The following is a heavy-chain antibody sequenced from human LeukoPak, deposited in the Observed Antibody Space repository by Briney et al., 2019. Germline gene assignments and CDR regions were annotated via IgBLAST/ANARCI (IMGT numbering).Heavy chain of an antibody. D-gene: IGHD5-12*01. V-gene: IGHV1-2*02. J-gene: IGHJ4*02. Sequence: ASVKVSCKASGYTFSSYYVHWVRQAPGQGLEWMGWINPNSAGTNYAQKFQGRVTMTRDTSISTAYMELSRLRSDDTAVYYCARDRAVATIGGVDYWGQGTLVTVSS. CDR1: GYTFSSYY. CDR2: INPNSAGT. CDR3: ARDRAVATIGGVDY.